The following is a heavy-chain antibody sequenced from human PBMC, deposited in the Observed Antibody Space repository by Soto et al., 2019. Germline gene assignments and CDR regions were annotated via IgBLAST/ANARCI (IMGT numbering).Heavy chain of an antibody. CDR3: ALLGAYNWNANDAFDI. J-gene: IGHJ3*02. Sequence: GGSLRLSCAASGFTFSSYAMSWVRQAPGKGLEWVSAISGSGGSTYYADSVKGRFTISRDNSKNTLYLQMNSLRAEDTAVYYCALLGAYNWNANDAFDIWGQGTMVTVSS. D-gene: IGHD1-20*01. CDR1: GFTFSSYA. V-gene: IGHV3-23*01. CDR2: ISGSGGST.